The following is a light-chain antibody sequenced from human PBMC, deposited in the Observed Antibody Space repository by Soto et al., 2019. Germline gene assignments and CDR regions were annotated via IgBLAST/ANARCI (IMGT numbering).Light chain of an antibody. V-gene: IGKV3-20*01. CDR2: GAS. CDR1: QSVSSSY. CDR3: QQYGSSFT. J-gene: IGKJ3*01. Sequence: EIVLTQSPGTLSLSPGERATLSCRASQSVSSSYLAWYQQKPGQAPSLLIYGASSRATGIPDRFSGSGSGTDFTLTISRLAPEDFAVYYCQQYGSSFTFGPGTKVDIK.